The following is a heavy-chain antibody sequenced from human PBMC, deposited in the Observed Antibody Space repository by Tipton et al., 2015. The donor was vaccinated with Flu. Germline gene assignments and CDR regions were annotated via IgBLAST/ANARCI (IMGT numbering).Heavy chain of an antibody. CDR2: IYHSGST. CDR1: GYSISSGYY. Sequence: TLSLTCAVSGYSISSGYYWGWIRQPPGKGLEWIGSIYHSGSTYYNPSLKSRVTISVDTSKNQFSLKLSSVTAADTAVYYCASLDIAAAGDYWGQGTLVTVSS. D-gene: IGHD6-13*01. CDR3: ASLDIAAAGDY. V-gene: IGHV4-38-2*01. J-gene: IGHJ4*02.